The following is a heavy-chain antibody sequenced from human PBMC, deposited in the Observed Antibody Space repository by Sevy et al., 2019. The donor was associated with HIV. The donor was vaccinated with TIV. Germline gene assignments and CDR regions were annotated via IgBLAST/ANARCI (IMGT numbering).Heavy chain of an antibody. J-gene: IGHJ4*02. Sequence: SETLSLTCTVFNYSISSRSYWAWIRQPPGKGLEWIGSFFHGRNTYYNLSLKTRLTISVDTSRNQFSLRLNSVTAADSAVYYCAREDTSMALFDYWGQGTLVTVSS. CDR1: NYSISSRSY. CDR3: AREDTSMALFDY. CDR2: FFHGRNT. D-gene: IGHD5-18*01. V-gene: IGHV4-38-2*02.